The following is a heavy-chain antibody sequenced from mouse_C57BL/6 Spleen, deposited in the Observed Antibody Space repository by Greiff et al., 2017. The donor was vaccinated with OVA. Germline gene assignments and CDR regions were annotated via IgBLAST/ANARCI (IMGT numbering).Heavy chain of an antibody. Sequence: QVQLQQPGTELVKPGASVKLSCKASGYTFTSYWMHWVKQRPGQGLEWIGNINPSNGGTTYNEKFKSKATLTVDKSSSKAYMQLSILTSEDSAVYSCARGHGYDDAMDYWGQGTSVTVSS. V-gene: IGHV1-53*01. CDR1: GYTFTSYW. CDR3: ARGHGYDDAMDY. CDR2: INPSNGGT. D-gene: IGHD2-2*01. J-gene: IGHJ4*01.